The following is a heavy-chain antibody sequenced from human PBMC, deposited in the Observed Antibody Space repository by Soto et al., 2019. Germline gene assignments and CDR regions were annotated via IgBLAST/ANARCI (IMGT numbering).Heavy chain of an antibody. CDR2: IKQDGSEK. CDR1: GFTFSSYW. CDR3: ATYYYDSSGYYFIGPPQFDY. V-gene: IGHV3-7*01. Sequence: GSLRLSCAASGFTFSSYWMSWVRQAPGKGLEWVANIKQDGSEKYYVDSVKGRFTISRDNAKNSLYLQMNSLRAEDTAVYYCATYYYDSSGYYFIGPPQFDYWGQGTLVTVSS. J-gene: IGHJ4*02. D-gene: IGHD3-22*01.